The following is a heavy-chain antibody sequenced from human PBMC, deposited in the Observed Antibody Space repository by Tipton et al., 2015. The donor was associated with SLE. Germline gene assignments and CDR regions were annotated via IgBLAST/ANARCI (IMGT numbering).Heavy chain of an antibody. D-gene: IGHD4-17*01. CDR1: GFTFKNYA. J-gene: IGHJ4*02. CDR2: ISSSSSYI. V-gene: IGHV3-21*03. Sequence: SLRLSCAASGFTFKNYAMHWVRQAPGKGLEWVSFISSSSSYIYYADSVKGRFTISRDNAKNSLYLQMNSLRAEDTAVYYCARDVTTVTSEYFDYWGQGTLVTVSS. CDR3: ARDVTTVTSEYFDY.